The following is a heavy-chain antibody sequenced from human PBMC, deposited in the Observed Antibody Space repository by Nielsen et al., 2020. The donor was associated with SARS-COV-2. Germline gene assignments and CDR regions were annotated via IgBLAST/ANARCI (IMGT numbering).Heavy chain of an antibody. CDR3: ARDRQYNWNDYNGMDV. V-gene: IGHV1-18*01. Sequence: ASVKVSCKASGYTFSSFGISWVRQAPGQGLEWMGWISGYNGNRKYAEKFQGRVTLTTETSTSTAYMEVTSLRADDTAVYYCARDRQYNWNDYNGMDVWGQGSTVTVSS. D-gene: IGHD1-1*01. J-gene: IGHJ6*02. CDR1: GYTFSSFG. CDR2: ISGYNGNR.